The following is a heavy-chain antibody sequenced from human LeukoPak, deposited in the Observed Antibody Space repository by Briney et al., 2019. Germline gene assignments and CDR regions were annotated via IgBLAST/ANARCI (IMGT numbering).Heavy chain of an antibody. J-gene: IGHJ4*02. V-gene: IGHV1-2*02. D-gene: IGHD4-23*01. CDR1: GYTFTGYY. CDR3: ARDLDYGGNAIDY. Sequence: GASVKVSCKASGYTFTGYYMHWVRQAPGQGLEWMGWINPNSGGTNYAQKFQGRVTMTRDTSISTAYMELSRLGSDDTAVYYCARDLDYGGNAIDYWGQGTLVTVSS. CDR2: INPNSGGT.